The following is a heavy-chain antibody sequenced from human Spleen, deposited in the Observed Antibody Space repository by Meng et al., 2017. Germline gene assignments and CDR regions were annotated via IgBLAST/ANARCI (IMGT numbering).Heavy chain of an antibody. J-gene: IGHJ4*02. D-gene: IGHD5-18*01. V-gene: IGHV3-21*01. Sequence: GESPKIPRAAPGFTFSTFSMNWVRPAPGEGPEWVSSISSSSSYIYYADSVKGRFTISRDNAKNSLYLQMNSLRAEDTAVYYCAREAYSSGYGSYFDYWGQGTLVTVSS. CDR2: ISSSSSYI. CDR3: AREAYSSGYGSYFDY. CDR1: GFTFSTFS.